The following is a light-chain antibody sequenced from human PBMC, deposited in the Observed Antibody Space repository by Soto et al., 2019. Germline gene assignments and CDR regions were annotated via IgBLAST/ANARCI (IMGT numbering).Light chain of an antibody. V-gene: IGKV3-15*01. CDR3: LQYHNLWA. CDR2: RAS. CDR1: QNIYSN. Sequence: IVMTQSPATLSVPPGEGVTLSCRASQNIYSNIAWYQQRPGQAPRLLIYRASTRATGVPARFSGSGSGTDFTLTISSLQSEDFTVYSCLQYHNLWAFGQGTKVDIK. J-gene: IGKJ1*01.